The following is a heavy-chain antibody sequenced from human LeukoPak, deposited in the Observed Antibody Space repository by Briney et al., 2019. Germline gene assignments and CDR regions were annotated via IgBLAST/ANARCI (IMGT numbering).Heavy chain of an antibody. J-gene: IGHJ4*02. D-gene: IGHD2-21*02. Sequence: SETLSLTCAVYGGSFSGYYWSWIRQPPGKGLEWIGSIYYSGSTYYNPSPKSRVTISVDTSKNQFSLKLSSVTAADTAVYYCARGSHVVTAIPSDCWGQGTLVTVSS. CDR3: ARGSHVVTAIPSDC. CDR2: IYYSGST. CDR1: GGSFSGYY. V-gene: IGHV4-34*01.